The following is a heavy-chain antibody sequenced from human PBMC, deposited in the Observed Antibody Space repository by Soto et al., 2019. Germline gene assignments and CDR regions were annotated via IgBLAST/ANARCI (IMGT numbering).Heavy chain of an antibody. CDR2: VRGDNGHT. D-gene: IGHD2-15*01. V-gene: IGHV1-18*01. CDR3: ARDLGYCRSGTCYREWFDP. J-gene: IGHJ5*02. CDR1: GYTFTTHG. Sequence: QVQLVQSGAEVKKPGASVKVSCKASGYTFTTHGISWVRQVPGQGLEWMGWVRGDNGHTNYAQSLQGRVTMTTDTSTNTAYMELRSLRSDETAVYYCARDLGYCRSGTCYREWFDPWRQGTMVTVSS.